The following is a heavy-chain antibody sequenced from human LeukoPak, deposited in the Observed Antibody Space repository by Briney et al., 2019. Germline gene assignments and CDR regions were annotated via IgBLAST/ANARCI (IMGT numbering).Heavy chain of an antibody. D-gene: IGHD4-11*01. CDR1: GGPIISYY. CDR3: ATTTVRGGYDY. V-gene: IGHV4-59*01. Sequence: ASETLSLTCTVSGGPIISYYGSGIRQPPGKGLEWIGYIYYTGSNNYKPSLKSRVHISVDTSKNQFSLNLSSVTAADTGVYYCATTTVRGGYDYWGQGTLVTVSS. CDR2: IYYTGSN. J-gene: IGHJ4*02.